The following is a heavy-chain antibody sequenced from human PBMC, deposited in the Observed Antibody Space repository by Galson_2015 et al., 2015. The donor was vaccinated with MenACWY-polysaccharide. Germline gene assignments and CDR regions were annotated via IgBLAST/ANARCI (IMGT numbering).Heavy chain of an antibody. CDR2: ISYGGSNI. J-gene: IGHJ4*02. Sequence: SLRLSCAASGFTFSSYAMHWVRQAPGKGLEWVAVISYGGSNIYYADSVKGRFTISRDNSKNTLYLQMNSLRAEDTAVYYCARDQDGNYDSLWFFDYWGQGTLVTVSS. D-gene: IGHD3-10*01. CDR3: ARDQDGNYDSLWFFDY. V-gene: IGHV3-30-3*01. CDR1: GFTFSSYA.